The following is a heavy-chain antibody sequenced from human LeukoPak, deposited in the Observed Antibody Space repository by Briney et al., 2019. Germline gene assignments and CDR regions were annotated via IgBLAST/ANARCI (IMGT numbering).Heavy chain of an antibody. V-gene: IGHV4-39*07. CDR3: ARGIAARY. Sequence: SETLSLICSVSRGSISSPNYYWGWIRQSPEKGLEWIGNIYYSGTTYYNPSLPSLKSRVTILIDTSKNQFSLRLRSVTAADTAVFYCARGIAARYWGQGTLVTVSS. CDR2: IYYSGTT. D-gene: IGHD6-6*01. CDR1: RGSISSPNYY. J-gene: IGHJ4*02.